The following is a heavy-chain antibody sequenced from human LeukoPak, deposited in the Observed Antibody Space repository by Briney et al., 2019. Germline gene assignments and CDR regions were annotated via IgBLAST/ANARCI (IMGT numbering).Heavy chain of an antibody. V-gene: IGHV1-69*13. D-gene: IGHD4-23*01. CDR2: IIPILGTA. J-gene: IGHJ3*02. CDR3: ARAGYGGNSVFGAFDI. CDR1: GGTFSSYA. Sequence: GASVKVSCKASGGTFSSYAISWVRQAPGQGLEWMGGIIPILGTANYAQKFQGRVTITADESTSTAHMELSSLRSEDTAVYYCARAGYGGNSVFGAFDIWGQGTMVTVSS.